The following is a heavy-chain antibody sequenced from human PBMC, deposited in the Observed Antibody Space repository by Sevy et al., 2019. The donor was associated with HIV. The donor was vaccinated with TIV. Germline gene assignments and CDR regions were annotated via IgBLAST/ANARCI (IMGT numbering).Heavy chain of an antibody. J-gene: IGHJ4*02. CDR3: ARGNSGSFDY. Sequence: GGSLRLSCAASGFSFSSYWMHWVRQAPGKGLGWVANIKQDESGKYYVASVKGRFTISRDNAKNSAYLQMNSLRPEETVIYYCARGNSGSFDYWGKGTLVTVSS. D-gene: IGHD3-22*01. CDR1: GFSFSSYW. CDR2: IKQDESGK. V-gene: IGHV3-7*04.